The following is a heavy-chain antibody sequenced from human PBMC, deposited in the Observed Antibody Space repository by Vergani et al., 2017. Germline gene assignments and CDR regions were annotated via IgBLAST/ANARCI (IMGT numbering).Heavy chain of an antibody. CDR1: GDSIISRSYY. Sequence: QMQLQESGPGLVKASETLSLTCTVSGDSIISRSYYWTWIRQSPGKGLEFIGLIYYNGNTYYDPSLKSRVTMSVDTSKNQFSLKLTSVTAADTSVYYCVRQGYAYGYFDSWGHGILVTVSS. V-gene: IGHV4-39*01. CDR2: IYYNGNT. J-gene: IGHJ4*01. D-gene: IGHD5-18*01. CDR3: VRQGYAYGYFDS.